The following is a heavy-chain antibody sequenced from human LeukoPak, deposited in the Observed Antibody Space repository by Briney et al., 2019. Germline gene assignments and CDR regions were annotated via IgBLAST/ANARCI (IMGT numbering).Heavy chain of an antibody. D-gene: IGHD6-13*01. CDR1: GFTFRIYA. J-gene: IGHJ4*02. Sequence: GGSLRLSCAASGFTFRIYALHWVRQAPGKGLEWVSSISSSSSYIYYADSVKGRFTISRDNAKNSLYLQMNSLRAEDTAVYYCASCIAAAGTVDYWGQGTLVTVSS. CDR3: ASCIAAAGTVDY. V-gene: IGHV3-21*01. CDR2: ISSSSSYI.